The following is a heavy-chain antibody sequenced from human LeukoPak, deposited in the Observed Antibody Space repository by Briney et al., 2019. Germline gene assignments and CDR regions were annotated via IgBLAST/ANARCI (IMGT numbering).Heavy chain of an antibody. D-gene: IGHD3-22*01. Sequence: PSETLSLTCTVSGGSISSYYWSWIRQPPGKGLEYIGYIHYSGTTNYNPSFKSRVTISVDTSKNQFSLKLSSVTAADTAIYYCARFDSSGPRAFDYWGQGTLVTVSS. CDR3: ARFDSSGPRAFDY. CDR1: GGSISSYY. CDR2: IHYSGTT. J-gene: IGHJ4*02. V-gene: IGHV4-59*01.